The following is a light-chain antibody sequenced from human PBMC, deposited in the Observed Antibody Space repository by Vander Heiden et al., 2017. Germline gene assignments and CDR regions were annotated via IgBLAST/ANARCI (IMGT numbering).Light chain of an antibody. V-gene: IGLV1-40*01. CDR1: SSNIGAGYD. J-gene: IGLJ2*01. CDR3: QSYDSSRSGVV. CDR2: GNS. Sequence: QSVLPPPPSVSGAPGQRVTISCTGSSSNIGAGYDLHWYQQLPGTAPKLLIYGNSNRPSGVPDRVSGSKSGTSASLAITGLQAEEEADYYCQSYDSSRSGVVFGGGTKLTVL.